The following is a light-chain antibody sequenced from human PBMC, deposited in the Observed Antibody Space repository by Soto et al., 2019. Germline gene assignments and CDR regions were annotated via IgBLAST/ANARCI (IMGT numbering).Light chain of an antibody. CDR1: QSISSW. Sequence: DIQMTQSPSTLSASVGDRVTITCRASQSISSWLAWYQQKPGKAPKVLIYAASSLESGVPSRFSGSGSGTQFPLTISSLQPDDFATYYCQQYNGYSATFGQGTKVEIK. J-gene: IGKJ1*01. CDR2: AAS. V-gene: IGKV1-5*01. CDR3: QQYNGYSAT.